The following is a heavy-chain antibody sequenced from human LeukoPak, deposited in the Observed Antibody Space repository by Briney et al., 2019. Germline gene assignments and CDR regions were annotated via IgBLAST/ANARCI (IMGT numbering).Heavy chain of an antibody. Sequence: GGSLRLSCAASGFTVSSNYMSWVRQAPGKGLEWASVIYSGGSTYYADSVKGRFTISRDNSKNTLYLQMNSLRAEDTAVYYCASVVPAAKWYGMDVWGKGTTVTVSS. V-gene: IGHV3-53*01. CDR1: GFTVSSNY. J-gene: IGHJ6*04. CDR2: IYSGGST. D-gene: IGHD2-2*01. CDR3: ASVVPAAKWYGMDV.